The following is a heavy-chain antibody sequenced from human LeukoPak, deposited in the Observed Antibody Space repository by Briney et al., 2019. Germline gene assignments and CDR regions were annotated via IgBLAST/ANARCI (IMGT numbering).Heavy chain of an antibody. D-gene: IGHD6-13*01. J-gene: IGHJ4*02. CDR3: ARLTLYSRVIDY. CDR1: GDSISSYY. CDR2: IYYSGRT. Sequence: PSETLSLTCTVPGDSISSYYWSWIRQPPGKGLEWVGYIYYSGRTNSNPSLKSRVTISVDTSKNQFSLKLSSVTAADTAVYYCARLTLYSRVIDYWGQGTLVTVSS. V-gene: IGHV4-59*01.